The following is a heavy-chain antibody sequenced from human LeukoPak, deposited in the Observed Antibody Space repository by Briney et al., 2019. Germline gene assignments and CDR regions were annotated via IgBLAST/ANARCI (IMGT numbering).Heavy chain of an antibody. J-gene: IGHJ3*02. V-gene: IGHV3-21*01. Sequence: GGSLRLSCAASGFTFSSYSMNWVRQAPGKGLEWVSSISSSSSYIYYADSVKGRFTNSRDNAKSSLYLQMNSLRAEDTAVNYCAREALRYFDFDAFDIWGQGTMVTVSS. CDR1: GFTFSSYS. CDR2: ISSSSSYI. D-gene: IGHD3-9*01. CDR3: AREALRYFDFDAFDI.